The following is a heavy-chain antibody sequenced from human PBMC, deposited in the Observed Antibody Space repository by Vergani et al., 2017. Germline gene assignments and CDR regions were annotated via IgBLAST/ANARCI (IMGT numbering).Heavy chain of an antibody. CDR3: APGEIDYYDSSGYLFDY. J-gene: IGHJ4*02. V-gene: IGHV3-23*01. D-gene: IGHD3-22*01. CDR1: GFTFSSYA. CDR2: ISGSGGST. Sequence: EVQLLESGGGLVQPGGSLRLSCAASGFTFSSYAMSWVRQAPGKGLEWVSAISGSGGSTYYADSVKGRFTISRDNSKNTLYLQMNSLRAEDTAVYYCAPGEIDYYDSSGYLFDYWGQGTLVTVSS.